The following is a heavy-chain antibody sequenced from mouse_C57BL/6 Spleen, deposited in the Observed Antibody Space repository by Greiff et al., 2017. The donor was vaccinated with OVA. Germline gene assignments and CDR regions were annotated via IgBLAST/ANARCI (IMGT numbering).Heavy chain of an antibody. Sequence: EVQGVESGGGLVKPGGSLKLSCAASGFTFSSYAMSWVRQTPEKRLEWVATISDGGSYTYYPDNVKGRFTISRDNAKNNLYLQMSHLKSEDTAMYYCARDADYDGFAYWGKGTLVTVSA. CDR3: ARDADYDGFAY. J-gene: IGHJ3*01. V-gene: IGHV5-4*01. CDR2: ISDGGSYT. CDR1: GFTFSSYA. D-gene: IGHD2-4*01.